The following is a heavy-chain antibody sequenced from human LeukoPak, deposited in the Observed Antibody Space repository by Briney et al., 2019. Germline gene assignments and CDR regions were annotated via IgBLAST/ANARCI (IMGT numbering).Heavy chain of an antibody. J-gene: IGHJ5*02. CDR3: ARVNYDILTGYDVLGFDP. CDR1: GYTFTSYD. V-gene: IGHV1-8*01. D-gene: IGHD3-9*01. CDR2: MNPNSGIT. Sequence: GASVKVSCKASGYTFTSYDINWVRQATGQGLEWMGWMNPNSGITGYAQKFQGRVTMTRNTSISTAYMELSSLRSEDTAVYYYARVNYDILTGYDVLGFDPWGQGTLVTVSS.